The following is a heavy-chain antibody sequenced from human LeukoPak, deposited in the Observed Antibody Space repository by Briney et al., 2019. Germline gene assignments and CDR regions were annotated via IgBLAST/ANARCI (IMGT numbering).Heavy chain of an antibody. J-gene: IGHJ4*02. CDR3: AKPYYYGSGSFDY. CDR1: GFTFSSYA. D-gene: IGHD3-10*01. Sequence: GGPLRLSCAASGFTFSSYAMSWVRQAPGKGLEWVSAISDSGSSTYYADSVKGRFTISRDNSKNTLYLQMNSLRAEDTAVYYCAKPYYYGSGSFDYWGQGTLVTVSS. V-gene: IGHV3-23*01. CDR2: ISDSGSST.